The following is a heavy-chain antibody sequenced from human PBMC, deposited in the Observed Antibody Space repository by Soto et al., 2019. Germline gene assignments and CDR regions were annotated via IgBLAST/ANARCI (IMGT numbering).Heavy chain of an antibody. D-gene: IGHD3-10*01. CDR1: GGSINTGDSY. J-gene: IGHJ4*02. Sequence: QVQLQESGPGLVKPSHTLSLTCTVSGGSINTGDSYWNWIRLLPGTGLACSGSIYYCGTYYYNPSLKSRLTMSVDASKNQFSLTLSSVIAADTAVYYCARKASGTSRFDYWGQGTLVTVSS. V-gene: IGHV4-30-4*01. CDR2: IYYCGTY. CDR3: ARKASGTSRFDY.